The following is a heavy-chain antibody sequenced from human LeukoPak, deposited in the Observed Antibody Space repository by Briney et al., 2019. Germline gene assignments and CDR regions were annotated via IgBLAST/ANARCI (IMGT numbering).Heavy chain of an antibody. CDR2: LSGSGGNT. CDR3: ARIPHPHYYFDY. V-gene: IGHV3-23*01. D-gene: IGHD2-2*02. Sequence: GGSLRLSCAASGSTFSNYAMGWVRQAAGRGLEWVSALSGSGGNTYYADSVKGRFTISRDNSKNMLFLQLNSLSAEDTAVYYCARIPHPHYYFDYWGQGTLATVSS. CDR1: GSTFSNYA. J-gene: IGHJ4*02.